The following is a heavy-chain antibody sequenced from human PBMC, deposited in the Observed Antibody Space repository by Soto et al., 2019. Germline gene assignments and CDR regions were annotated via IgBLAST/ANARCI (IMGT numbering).Heavy chain of an antibody. CDR3: AREEVRSVPAYYYYGMDV. J-gene: IGHJ6*02. CDR1: GFTVSSNY. CDR2: IYSGGST. D-gene: IGHD1-26*01. V-gene: IGHV3-53*01. Sequence: PGGSLRLSCAASGFTVSSNYMSWVRQAPGKGLEWVSVIYSGGSTYYADSVKGRFTISRDNSKNTLYLQMNSLRAEDTAVYYCAREEVRSVPAYYYYGMDVWGQGTTVTVSS.